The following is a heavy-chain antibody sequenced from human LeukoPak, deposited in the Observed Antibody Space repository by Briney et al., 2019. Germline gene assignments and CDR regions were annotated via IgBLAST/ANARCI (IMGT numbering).Heavy chain of an antibody. CDR3: AKNKWGPYSSGDY. Sequence: PPGGSLRLSCAASGFTFSSHAMSWFRQAPGKGLEWVSSISGSDGATYYADSVKGRFTISRDNSKNTLSLQINSLRVEDTAVYYCAKNKWGPYSSGDYWGQGTLVTVSS. CDR1: GFTFSSHA. J-gene: IGHJ4*02. D-gene: IGHD6-19*01. CDR2: ISGSDGAT. V-gene: IGHV3-23*01.